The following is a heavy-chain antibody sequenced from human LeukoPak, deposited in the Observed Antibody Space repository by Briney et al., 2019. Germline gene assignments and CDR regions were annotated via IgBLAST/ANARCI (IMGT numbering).Heavy chain of an antibody. Sequence: GGSLRLSCAASGFTVSTYGMSWVRQAPGKGLERVSTISGSGGSTYYADSVKGRFTISRDNSKNKLYLQMNSLRAEDTAVYFCAKPLILVAGTLYFDYWGQGTLVTVSS. CDR1: GFTVSTYG. CDR3: AKPLILVAGTLYFDY. D-gene: IGHD6-19*01. CDR2: ISGSGGST. J-gene: IGHJ4*02. V-gene: IGHV3-23*01.